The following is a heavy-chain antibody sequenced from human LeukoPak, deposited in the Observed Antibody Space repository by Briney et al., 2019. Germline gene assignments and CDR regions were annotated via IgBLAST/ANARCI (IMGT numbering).Heavy chain of an antibody. J-gene: IGHJ6*02. CDR1: GGTFSSYA. D-gene: IGHD3-22*01. Sequence: SVKVSCKASGGTFSSYAISWVRQAPGQGLEWMGRISPILGIANYAQKFQGRVTITADKSTSIAYMELRRLRSEDTAVYYCARDVLVDSSGYYHYGMDVWGQGTTVTVSS. CDR3: ARDVLVDSSGYYHYGMDV. CDR2: ISPILGIA. V-gene: IGHV1-69*04.